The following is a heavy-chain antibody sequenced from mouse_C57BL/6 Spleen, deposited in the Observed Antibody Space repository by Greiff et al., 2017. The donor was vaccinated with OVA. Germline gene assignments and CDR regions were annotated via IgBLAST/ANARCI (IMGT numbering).Heavy chain of an antibody. CDR2: IDPSDSET. CDR3: ARSYYGSSSYYAMDY. J-gene: IGHJ4*01. V-gene: IGHV1-52*01. D-gene: IGHD1-1*01. CDR1: GYTFTSYW. Sequence: VQLQQPGAELVRPGSSVKLSCRASGYTFTSYWMHWVKQRPIQGLEWIGNIDPSDSETHYNQKFKDKATLTVDKSSSTAYMQLSSLTSEDSAVYYCARSYYGSSSYYAMDYWGQGTSVTVSS.